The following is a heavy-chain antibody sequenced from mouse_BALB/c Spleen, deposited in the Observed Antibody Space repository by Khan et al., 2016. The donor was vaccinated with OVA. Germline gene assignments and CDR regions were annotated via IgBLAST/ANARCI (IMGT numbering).Heavy chain of an antibody. J-gene: IGHJ3*01. V-gene: IGHV1-4*01. CDR1: GYTFTSYT. CDR3: VRGGAWHRYDGWFDF. CDR2: INPSNNYT. Sequence: QVQLKESGAELARPGASVKMSCKASGYTFTSYTIHWVRQRPGQAPEWIGHINPSNNYTNYNQNFKDKVTLIVDKSSSTAYMQLSSLTTEDSAVNSCVRGGAWHRYDGWFDFWGQGTMVTVSA. D-gene: IGHD2-14*01.